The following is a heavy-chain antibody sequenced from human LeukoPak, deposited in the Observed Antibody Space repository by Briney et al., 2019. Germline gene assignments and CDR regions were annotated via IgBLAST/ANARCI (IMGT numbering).Heavy chain of an antibody. CDR2: ISWNSGSI. Sequence: GGSLRLSCAASGFTFDDYAMHWVRQAPGKGLEWVSGISWNSGSIAYADSVKGRFTISRDNAKNSLYLQMNSLRAEDMALYYCAKEENYYDSSAAFDIWGQGTMVTVSS. CDR3: AKEENYYDSSAAFDI. V-gene: IGHV3-9*03. D-gene: IGHD3-22*01. J-gene: IGHJ3*02. CDR1: GFTFDDYA.